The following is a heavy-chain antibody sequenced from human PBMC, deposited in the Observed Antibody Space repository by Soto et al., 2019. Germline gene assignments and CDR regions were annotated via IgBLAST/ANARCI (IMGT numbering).Heavy chain of an antibody. V-gene: IGHV1-69*02. J-gene: IGHJ6*02. CDR3: ATSMIVVDVTDYYGMDV. CDR2: IIPILGIA. D-gene: IGHD3-22*01. Sequence: QVQLVQSGAEVKKPGSSVKVSCKASGGTFSSYTISWVRQAPGQGLEWMGRIIPILGIANYAQKFQGRVTITADKSTSTAYMELSSLRSEDTAVYYCATSMIVVDVTDYYGMDVWGQGTTVTVSS. CDR1: GGTFSSYT.